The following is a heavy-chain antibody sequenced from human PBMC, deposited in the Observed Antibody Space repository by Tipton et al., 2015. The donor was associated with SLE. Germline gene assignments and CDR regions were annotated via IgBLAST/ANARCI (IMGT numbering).Heavy chain of an antibody. CDR3: ARDLIWDFYYYYYMDV. Sequence: SLRLSCAASGFTLSSNYMSWVRQAPGKGLLWVSSFQIGGETYYADSVKGRFSISTDNSKNTLYLQMNSLRAEDTAVYYCARDLIWDFYYYYYMDVWGTGTTVTVSS. J-gene: IGHJ6*03. CDR2: FQIGGET. V-gene: IGHV3-66*02. CDR1: GFTLSSNY. D-gene: IGHD1-26*01.